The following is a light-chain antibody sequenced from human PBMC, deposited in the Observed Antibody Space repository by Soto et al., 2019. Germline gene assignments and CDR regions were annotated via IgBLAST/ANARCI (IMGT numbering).Light chain of an antibody. V-gene: IGLV1-40*01. CDR1: NSNLGAGYD. Sequence: QSVLTQPPSVSGAPGQRVTISCTGTNSNLGAGYDVHWYQQRPGAAPKLVIFGNRNRPSGVPERFSGSKSGTSASLAITGLQAEDEADYYCQAYDYSLTAFVFGGGTKLTVL. J-gene: IGLJ3*02. CDR2: GNR. CDR3: QAYDYSLTAFV.